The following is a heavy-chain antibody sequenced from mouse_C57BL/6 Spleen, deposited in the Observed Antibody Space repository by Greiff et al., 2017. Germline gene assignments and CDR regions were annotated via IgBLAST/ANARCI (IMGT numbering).Heavy chain of an antibody. CDR2: IDPSDSYT. CDR3: ARSATAHATYAMDY. J-gene: IGHJ4*01. CDR1: GYTFTSYW. V-gene: IGHV1-50*01. D-gene: IGHD3-2*02. Sequence: QVQLQQPGAELVKPGASVKLSCKASGYTFTSYWMQWVKQRPGQGLEWIGEIDPSDSYTNYNQKFKGKATLTVDTSSSTAYMQLSSLTSEDSAVYYCARSATAHATYAMDYWGQGTSVTVSS.